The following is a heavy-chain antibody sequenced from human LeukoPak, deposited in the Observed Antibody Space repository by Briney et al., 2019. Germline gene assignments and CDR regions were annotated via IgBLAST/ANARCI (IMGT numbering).Heavy chain of an antibody. CDR1: GFTFSSYT. V-gene: IGHV3-23*01. J-gene: IGHJ4*02. CDR2: ITTGDGNT. D-gene: IGHD7-27*01. CDR3: AKDGGLWVSAHWGDS. Sequence: GGSLRLSCTASGFTFSSYTMTWVRQAPGKGLKWVSTITTGDGNTYYADSVKGRFTVSRDDSKNTLYLQINSLRAEDTAVYYCAKDGGLWVSAHWGDSWGRGTLVTVSS.